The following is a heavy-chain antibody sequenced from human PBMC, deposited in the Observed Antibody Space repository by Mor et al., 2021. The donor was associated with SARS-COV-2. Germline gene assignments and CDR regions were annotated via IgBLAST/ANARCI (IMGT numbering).Heavy chain of an antibody. Sequence: VISSSGGSTYYADSVKGRFTISRDNSKNTLYLQMNSLRAEDTAVYYCAKAGVRGSHYMDVWGKGTTVTVSS. J-gene: IGHJ6*03. CDR3: AKAGVRGSHYMDV. D-gene: IGHD3-10*01. CDR2: ISSSGGST. V-gene: IGHV3-23*01.